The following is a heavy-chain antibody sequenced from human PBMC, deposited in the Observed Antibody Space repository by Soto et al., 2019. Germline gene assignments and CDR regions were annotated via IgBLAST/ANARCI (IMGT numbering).Heavy chain of an antibody. CDR1: GYSFTSYW. CDR2: IYPGDSDT. D-gene: IGHD3-3*01. J-gene: IGHJ6*03. V-gene: IGHV5-51*01. Sequence: PGESLKISCKGSGYSFTSYWIGWVRQMPGKGLEWMGIIYPGDSDTRYSPSFQGQVTISADKSISTAYLQWSSLKASDTAMYYCARQGAHYEFWSGLNYYYYMDVWGKGTTVTVSS. CDR3: ARQGAHYEFWSGLNYYYYMDV.